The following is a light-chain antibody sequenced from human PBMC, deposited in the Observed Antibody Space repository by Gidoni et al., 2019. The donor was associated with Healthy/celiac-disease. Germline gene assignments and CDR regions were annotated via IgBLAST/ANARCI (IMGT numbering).Light chain of an antibody. Sequence: QAVLTQPRLVSGAPGQGVTISCTGSSSNIGAGPDVHWYQQRPGTAPKLLIYGNSNRPSGVPDRFSGSKSGTSASLAITGLQAEDEADYYCQSYDSSLSGSRVFGGGTKLTVL. V-gene: IGLV1-40*01. CDR2: GNS. CDR3: QSYDSSLSGSRV. CDR1: SSNIGAGPD. J-gene: IGLJ2*01.